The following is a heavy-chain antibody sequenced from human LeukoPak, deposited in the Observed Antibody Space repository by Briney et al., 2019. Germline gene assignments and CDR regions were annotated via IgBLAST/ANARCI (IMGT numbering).Heavy chain of an antibody. CDR2: ISGSGGST. V-gene: IGHV3-23*01. D-gene: IGHD3-16*02. CDR3: ALNGREVPSGAFDI. CDR1: GFTFSNYA. Sequence: GGSLRLSCAASGFTFSNYAMSWVRQAPGKGLEWVSAISGSGGSTYYADSVKSRFTISRDNSKNTLYLQMNSLRAEDTAVYYCALNGREVPSGAFDIWGQGTMVTVSS. J-gene: IGHJ3*02.